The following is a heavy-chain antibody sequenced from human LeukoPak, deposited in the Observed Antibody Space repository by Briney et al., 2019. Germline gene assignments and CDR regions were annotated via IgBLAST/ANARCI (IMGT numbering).Heavy chain of an antibody. D-gene: IGHD2-15*01. CDR1: GYTFTGYY. CDR3: ARDPWYCSGGSCYSLKNRYYFDY. CDR2: INPNRGGT. J-gene: IGHJ4*02. Sequence: GASVKVSCKASGYTFTGYYMHWVRQAPGQGLEWMGWINPNRGGTNYAQKFQGRVTMTRDTSISTAYMELSRLRSDDTAVYYCARDPWYCSGGSCYSLKNRYYFDYWGQGTLVTVSS. V-gene: IGHV1-2*02.